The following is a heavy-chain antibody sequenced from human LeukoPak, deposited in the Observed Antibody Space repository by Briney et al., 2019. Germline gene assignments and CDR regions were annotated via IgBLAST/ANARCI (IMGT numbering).Heavy chain of an antibody. CDR1: GFTFSSYW. CDR3: ASTSYSSSWYWDY. V-gene: IGHV3-7*01. J-gene: IGHJ4*02. Sequence: GGSLRLSCAASGFTFSSYWMSWVRQAPGKGLEWVANIKQDGSAKYYVDSVKGRFTISRDNAKNSLYLQMNPLRGEDTAVYYCASTSYSSSWYWDYWGQGTLVTVSS. CDR2: IKQDGSAK. D-gene: IGHD6-13*01.